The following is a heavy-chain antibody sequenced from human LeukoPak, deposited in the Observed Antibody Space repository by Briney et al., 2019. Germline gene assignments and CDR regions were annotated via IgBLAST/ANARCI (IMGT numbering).Heavy chain of an antibody. CDR1: GFTFSDYA. V-gene: IGHV3-23*01. CDR3: AKEPPYYYGSGSSHFDY. D-gene: IGHD3-10*01. Sequence: GGSLRLSCAASGFTFSDYAVNWVRQAPGKGLEWVSHISKGGTRMYFADSVKGRFTISRDNSKNTLYLQMNSLRAEDTAVYYCAKEPPYYYGSGSSHFDYWGQGTLVTVSS. CDR2: ISKGGTRM. J-gene: IGHJ4*02.